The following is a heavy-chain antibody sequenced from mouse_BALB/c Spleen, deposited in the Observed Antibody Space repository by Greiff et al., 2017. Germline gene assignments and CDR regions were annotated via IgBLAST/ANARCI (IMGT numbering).Heavy chain of an antibody. V-gene: IGHV1-15*01. CDR3: TRSWLPPYWYFDV. CDR1: GYTFTDYE. CDR2: IDPETGGT. J-gene: IGHJ1*01. D-gene: IGHD2-2*01. Sequence: VQVVESGAELVRPGASVTLSCKASGYTFTDYEMHWVKQTPVHGLEWIGAIDPETGGTAYNQKFKGKATLTADKSSSTAYMELRSLTSEDSAVYYCTRSWLPPYWYFDVWGAGTTVTVSS.